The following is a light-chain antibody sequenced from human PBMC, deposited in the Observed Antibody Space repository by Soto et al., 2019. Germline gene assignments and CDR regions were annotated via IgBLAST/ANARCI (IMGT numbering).Light chain of an antibody. CDR3: QQTDSYPST. CDR1: QVINSF. CDR2: AAS. V-gene: IGKV1-13*02. Sequence: AIQLTQSPSSLSASVGDRVTITCRASQVINSFLAWYQQKPGKAPKLLIYAASSLQTGVPSRFSGSGSATDFTLTINSLRPEDFATYYCQQTDSYPSTFGGGTKVEI. J-gene: IGKJ4*01.